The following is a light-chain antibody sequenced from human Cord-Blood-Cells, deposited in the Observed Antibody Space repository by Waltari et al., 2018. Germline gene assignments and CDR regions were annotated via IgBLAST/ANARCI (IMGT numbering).Light chain of an antibody. Sequence: QSALTQPASVSGPPGQSITISCTGTSSYVGSYNLVSWYQQHPGKTPNLMIYEGSKRPSGVSNRFSGSKSGNTASLTISGLHAEDEADYYCCSYAGSSTWVFGGGTNLTVL. CDR3: CSYAGSSTWV. CDR2: EGS. CDR1: SSYVGSYNL. V-gene: IGLV2-23*01. J-gene: IGLJ3*02.